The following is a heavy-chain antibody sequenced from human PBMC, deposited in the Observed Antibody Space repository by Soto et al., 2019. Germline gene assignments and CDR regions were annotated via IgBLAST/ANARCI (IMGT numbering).Heavy chain of an antibody. D-gene: IGHD2-2*01. CDR3: ATWRSSHWFDY. V-gene: IGHV5-51*01. CDR2: IHSGDSNA. J-gene: IGHJ4*02. Sequence: PSESLKISCQACRYSFITSSIGCVRQIPGKGLEWIGNIHSGDSNARYSPSFQGQVTISVDKSISTTYLEWSSLKATDTDFYYCATWRSSHWFDYWGQGTLVTVSS. CDR1: RYSFITSS.